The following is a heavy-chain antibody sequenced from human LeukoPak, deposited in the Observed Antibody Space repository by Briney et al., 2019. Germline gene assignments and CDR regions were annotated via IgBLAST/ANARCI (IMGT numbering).Heavy chain of an antibody. V-gene: IGHV1-18*01. J-gene: IGHJ4*02. D-gene: IGHD3-22*01. CDR1: GYTFTSYG. CDR3: ATVVGYYDSSGYLDC. Sequence: GASVKVSCKPSGYTFTSYGISWVRQAPGQGLEWMGWISAYNGNTNYAQKLQGRVTMTTDTSTSTAYMELRSLRSDDTAVYYCATVVGYYDSSGYLDCWGQGTLVTVSS. CDR2: ISAYNGNT.